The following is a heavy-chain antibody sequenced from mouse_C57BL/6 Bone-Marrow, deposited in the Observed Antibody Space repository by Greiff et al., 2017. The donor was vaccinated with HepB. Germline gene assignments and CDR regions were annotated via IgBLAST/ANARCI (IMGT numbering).Heavy chain of an antibody. Sequence: QVQLQQPGAELAKPGASVKLSCKASGYTFTSYWMHWVKQRPGQGLEWIGYINPSSGYTKYNQKFKDKATLTADKSSSTAYMQLSSLTCEDSADYDGERCLDYDGAWFAYWGQGTLVTVSA. D-gene: IGHD2-4*01. J-gene: IGHJ3*01. CDR2: INPSSGYT. CDR1: GYTFTSYW. V-gene: IGHV1-7*01. CDR3: ERCLDYDGAWFAY.